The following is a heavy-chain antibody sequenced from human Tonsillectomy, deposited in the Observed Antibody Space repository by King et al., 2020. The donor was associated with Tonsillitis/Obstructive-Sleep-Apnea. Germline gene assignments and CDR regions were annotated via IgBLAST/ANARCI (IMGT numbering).Heavy chain of an antibody. Sequence: VQLVESGAEVKKPGASVKVSCKASGYTFTNYDISWVRQAPGQGLEWMGCISAYNGNTNYAQKLQGRVTMTTDTSTSTAYVELRSLRSDDTAVYYCARLLTYYYDSSGYYSEYNWFDPWGQGTLVTVSS. V-gene: IGHV1-18*01. CDR2: ISAYNGNT. J-gene: IGHJ5*02. CDR1: GYTFTNYD. D-gene: IGHD3-22*01. CDR3: ARLLTYYYDSSGYYSEYNWFDP.